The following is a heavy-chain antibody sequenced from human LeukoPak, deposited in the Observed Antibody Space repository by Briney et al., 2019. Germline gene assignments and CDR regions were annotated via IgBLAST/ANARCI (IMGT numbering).Heavy chain of an antibody. V-gene: IGHV4-34*01. CDR2: INHSGST. J-gene: IGHJ5*02. D-gene: IGHD2-8*01. Sequence: SETLFLTCAVYGGSFSGYYWSWIRQPPGKGLEWIGEINHSGSTNYNPSLKSRVTISVDTSKNQFSLKLSSVTAADTAVYYCARGRRTAQTKNNWFDPWGQGTLVTVSS. CDR1: GGSFSGYY. CDR3: ARGRRTAQTKNNWFDP.